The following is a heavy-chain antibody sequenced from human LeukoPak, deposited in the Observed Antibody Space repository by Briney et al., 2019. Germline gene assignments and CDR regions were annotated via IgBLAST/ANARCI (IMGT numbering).Heavy chain of an antibody. D-gene: IGHD3-10*01. CDR3: ARGARRFGESYPYY. J-gene: IGHJ4*02. CDR1: GYTFTRYY. CDR2: INPNSGGT. V-gene: IGHV1-2*04. Sequence: ASVRVSCKASGYTFTRYYMHWVRQAPGQGLEWMGWINPNSGGTNYAQKFQGWVTMTRDTSISTAYMELSRLRSDDTAVYYCARGARRFGESYPYYWGQGTLVTVSS.